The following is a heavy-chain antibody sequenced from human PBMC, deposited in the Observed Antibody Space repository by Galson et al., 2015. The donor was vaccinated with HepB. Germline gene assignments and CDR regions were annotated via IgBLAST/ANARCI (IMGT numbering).Heavy chain of an antibody. CDR1: GYTFTSYT. D-gene: IGHD3-22*01. CDR3: ARDQDIRHPLLHYYDSSGFYY. V-gene: IGHV7-4-1*02. CDR2: INTNTGNP. Sequence: SVKVSCKASGYTFTSYTINWVRQAPGQGLEWMGWINTNTGNPTYAQGFTGRFVFSLDTSVSTAYLQISSLKAEDTAVYYCARDQDIRHPLLHYYDSSGFYYWGQGTLVTVSS. J-gene: IGHJ4*02.